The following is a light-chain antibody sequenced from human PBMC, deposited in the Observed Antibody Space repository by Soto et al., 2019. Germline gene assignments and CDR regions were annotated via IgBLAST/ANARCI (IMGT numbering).Light chain of an antibody. CDR2: DAS. J-gene: IGKJ1*01. CDR3: QQYGSSGT. Sequence: ILMTQSPVALSVSPGERATLSCRASQSVRSKLAWYQQKPGQAPRLLIYDASNRATGIPARFSGSGSGTDFTLTVSRLEPEDFAVYYCQQYGSSGTFGQGTKV. CDR1: QSVRSK. V-gene: IGKV3-20*01.